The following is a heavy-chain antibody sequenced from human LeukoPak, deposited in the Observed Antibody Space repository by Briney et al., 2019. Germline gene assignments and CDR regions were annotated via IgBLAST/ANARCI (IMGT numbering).Heavy chain of an antibody. D-gene: IGHD6-13*01. V-gene: IGHV4-61*02. CDR2: MYTSGST. CDR3: ARDLAIAAAGKTNWFDP. J-gene: IGHJ5*02. Sequence: SETLSLTCTVSGGSISSGSYDWSWIRQPAWKGLEWIGGMYTSGSTNYNPALKSRVTISVDTSKNQFSLKLSSVTAADTAVYYRARDLAIAAAGKTNWFDPWGQGTLVTVSS. CDR1: GGSISSGSYD.